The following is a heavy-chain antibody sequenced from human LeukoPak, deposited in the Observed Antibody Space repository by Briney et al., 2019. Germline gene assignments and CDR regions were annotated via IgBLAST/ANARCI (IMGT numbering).Heavy chain of an antibody. CDR3: AREQYYDSPHGYFDY. Sequence: ASVKVSCKVSGYTLTELSMHWVRQAPGKGLEWMGGFDPEDGETIYAQKFQGGVTMTEDTSTDTAYMELSSLRSEDTAVYYCAREQYYDSPHGYFDYWGQGTLVTVSS. J-gene: IGHJ4*02. CDR2: FDPEDGET. D-gene: IGHD3-22*01. CDR1: GYTLTELS. V-gene: IGHV1-24*01.